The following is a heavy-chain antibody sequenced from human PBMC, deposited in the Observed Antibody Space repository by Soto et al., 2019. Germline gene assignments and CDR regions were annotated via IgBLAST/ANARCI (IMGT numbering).Heavy chain of an antibody. Sequence: GESLKISCKGSGYSFTSYWIGWVRQMPGKGLEWMGIIYPGDSDTRYSPSFQGQVTISADKSISTAYLQWSSLKASDTAMYYCARILVVITNPANRAFDIWGQGTMVTVSS. CDR3: ARILVVITNPANRAFDI. J-gene: IGHJ3*02. CDR2: IYPGDSDT. CDR1: GYSFTSYW. D-gene: IGHD3-22*01. V-gene: IGHV5-51*01.